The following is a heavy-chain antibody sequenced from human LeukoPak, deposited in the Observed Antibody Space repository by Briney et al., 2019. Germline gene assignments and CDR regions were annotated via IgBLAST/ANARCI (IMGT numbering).Heavy chain of an antibody. CDR1: GFTVSSNY. Sequence: GGSLRLSCAASGFTVSSNYMSWVRQAPGKGLEWVSVIYSGGSTDYADSVKGRFTISRDNSKNTLYLQMNSLRAEDTAVYYCARGEAVAAAEIFQHWGQGTLVTVSS. CDR3: ARGEAVAAAEIFQH. V-gene: IGHV3-53*01. D-gene: IGHD6-19*01. J-gene: IGHJ1*01. CDR2: IYSGGST.